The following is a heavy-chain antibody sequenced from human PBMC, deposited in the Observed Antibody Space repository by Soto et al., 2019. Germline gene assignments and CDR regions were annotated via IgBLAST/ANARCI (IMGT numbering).Heavy chain of an antibody. D-gene: IGHD2-15*01. V-gene: IGHV3-15*01. Sequence: GGSLRLSCAASGFTFSNAWMSWVRQAPGKGLEWVGRIKSKTDGGTTDYAAPVKGRFTISRDDSKNTLYLQMNSLKTEDTAVYYCATDQVVVAASWGSWGQGTLVTVSS. CDR2: IKSKTDGGTT. CDR3: ATDQVVVAASWGS. CDR1: GFTFSNAW. J-gene: IGHJ5*02.